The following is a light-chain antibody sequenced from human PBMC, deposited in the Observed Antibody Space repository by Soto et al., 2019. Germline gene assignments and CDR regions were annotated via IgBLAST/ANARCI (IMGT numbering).Light chain of an antibody. J-gene: IGKJ1*01. CDR1: QSVSSSY. CDR3: QQYHIYSGT. CDR2: GAS. Sequence: SPGERATLSFRASQSVSSSYLAWYQQKPGQAPRLLIYGASTRATGIPARFSGSGSGTEFTLTINSLQPDDFATYYCQQYHIYSGTFGQGTKVDIK. V-gene: IGKV3D-7*01.